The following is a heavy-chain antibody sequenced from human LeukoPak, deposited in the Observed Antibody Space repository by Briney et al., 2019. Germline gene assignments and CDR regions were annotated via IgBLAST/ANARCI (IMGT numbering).Heavy chain of an antibody. Sequence: SETLSLTCTVSGGSISSGGYYWSWIRQHPGKGLEWIGYIYYSGSTYYNPSLESRVTISVDTSKNQFSLKLSSVTAADTAVYYCASAKLRGYYGMDVWGQGTTVTVSS. V-gene: IGHV4-31*03. D-gene: IGHD4-17*01. CDR2: IYYSGST. CDR1: GGSISSGGYY. CDR3: ASAKLRGYYGMDV. J-gene: IGHJ6*02.